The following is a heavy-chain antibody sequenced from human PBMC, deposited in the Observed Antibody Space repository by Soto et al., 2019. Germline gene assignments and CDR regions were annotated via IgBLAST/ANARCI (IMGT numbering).Heavy chain of an antibody. CDR2: IYYSGNT. CDR3: ARQPYSSGWYIDY. CDR1: GGSISSSSYY. Sequence: PSETLSLTCTVSGGSISSSSYYWGWIRQPPGKGLECIGSIYYSGNTYYNPSLKSRVTISVDTSKNQLSLKLSSVTAADTAVYYCARQPYSSGWYIDYRGQGTLVTVSS. D-gene: IGHD6-19*01. V-gene: IGHV4-39*01. J-gene: IGHJ4*02.